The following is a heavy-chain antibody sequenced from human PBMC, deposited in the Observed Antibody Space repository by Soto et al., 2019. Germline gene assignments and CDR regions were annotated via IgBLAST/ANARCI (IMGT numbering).Heavy chain of an antibody. CDR2: VHTSGST. D-gene: IGHD6-19*01. Sequence: SETLSLTCPVAGDSISIYFWSCIRQPAGKGLECIGRVHTSGSTTYNPTTKSRVTMSVDTYKSQFSLKLTSVYAADTAVYYCARDKALSSTGWLDPWGQGTLVTVSS. CDR1: GDSISIYF. J-gene: IGHJ5*02. CDR3: ARDKALSSTGWLDP. V-gene: IGHV4-4*07.